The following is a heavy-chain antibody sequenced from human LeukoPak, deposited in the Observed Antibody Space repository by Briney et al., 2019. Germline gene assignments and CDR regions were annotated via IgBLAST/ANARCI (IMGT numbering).Heavy chain of an antibody. CDR3: ARDLIVVPGEFDY. Sequence: PGGSLRLSCAASGFTFSSYGMHWVRQAPGKGLEWVAIISYDGSNKYYADSVKGRFTISRDNSKNTLYLQMNSLRAEDTAVYYCARDLIVVPGEFDYWGQGTLVTVSS. D-gene: IGHD3-22*01. CDR1: GFTFSSYG. V-gene: IGHV3-30*03. CDR2: ISYDGSNK. J-gene: IGHJ4*02.